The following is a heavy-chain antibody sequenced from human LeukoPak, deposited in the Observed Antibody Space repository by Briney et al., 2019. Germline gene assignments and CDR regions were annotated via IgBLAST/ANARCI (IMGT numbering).Heavy chain of an antibody. CDR3: ARDHVYGGADY. D-gene: IGHD5/OR15-5a*01. V-gene: IGHV3-43*02. CDR2: TSGDGITT. CDR1: GFTFHNYA. Sequence: PGGSLRLSCAASGFTFHNYAIHWVRQAPGKGLEWVSLTSGDGITTYFADSVKGRFTISRDNSKSSLFLQMNSLRTEATALYYCARDHVYGGADYWGQGTLVTVSS. J-gene: IGHJ4*02.